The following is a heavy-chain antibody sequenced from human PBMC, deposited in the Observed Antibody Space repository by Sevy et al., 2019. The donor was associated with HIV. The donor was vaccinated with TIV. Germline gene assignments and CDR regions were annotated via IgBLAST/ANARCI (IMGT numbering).Heavy chain of an antibody. J-gene: IGHJ5*02. CDR2: IVAGSGKT. CDR3: AAMIVVPPQQFDP. Sequence: ASVKVSCKTSGFTFSDSAVQWVRQARGKRLEWIGWIVAGSGKTDYAQRFRGRVIITRDMSTRTAYVELNTLRSEDTAIYYCAAMIVVPPQQFDPWGQGTLVTVSS. D-gene: IGHD3-22*01. V-gene: IGHV1-58*01. CDR1: GFTFSDSA.